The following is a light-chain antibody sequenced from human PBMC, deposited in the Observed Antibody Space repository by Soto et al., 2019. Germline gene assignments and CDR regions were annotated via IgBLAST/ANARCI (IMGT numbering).Light chain of an antibody. Sequence: DIVMTQSPATLSMSPGERATLSCRASQTINNNLAWNQQKPGQAPRLLIYGASTRATGIPDRFSGSGSGPEFTLTISSLQSEDFAVYYCQQYDKWPWTFGQGTKVEIK. CDR1: QTINNN. CDR3: QQYDKWPWT. CDR2: GAS. J-gene: IGKJ1*01. V-gene: IGKV3-15*01.